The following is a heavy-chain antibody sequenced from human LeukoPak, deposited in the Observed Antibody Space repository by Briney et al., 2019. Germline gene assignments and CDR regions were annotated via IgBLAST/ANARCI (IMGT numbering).Heavy chain of an antibody. Sequence: GGSLRLSCAASGFTFSSYWMSWVRQAPGKGLEWVANIKEDGGEKNYVDSVKGRFTISRDNAKNSLYLQMNSLRAEDTAVYYCARGGRSFADWGQGTLVTVSS. CDR2: IKEDGGEK. D-gene: IGHD3-9*01. CDR1: GFTFSSYW. J-gene: IGHJ4*02. CDR3: ARGGRSFAD. V-gene: IGHV3-7*01.